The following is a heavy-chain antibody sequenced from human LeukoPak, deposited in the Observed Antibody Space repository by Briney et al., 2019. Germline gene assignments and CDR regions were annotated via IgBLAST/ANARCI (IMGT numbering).Heavy chain of an antibody. V-gene: IGHV1-18*01. D-gene: IGHD1-26*01. CDR1: GQTFNSYG. Sequence: ASVTISYKASGQTFNSYGISWVRQAPGQGLEWMGWISASKANTKYAQKLQGRVTMTTDTSTNTAYMELRSLTSDDTAVYYCARGWELHDWGQGTLVTVSS. J-gene: IGHJ4*02. CDR3: ARGWELHD. CDR2: ISASKANT.